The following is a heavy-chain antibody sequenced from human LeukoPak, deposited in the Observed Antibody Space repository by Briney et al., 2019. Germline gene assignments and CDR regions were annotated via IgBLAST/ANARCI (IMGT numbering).Heavy chain of an antibody. D-gene: IGHD1-26*01. J-gene: IGHJ4*02. CDR2: INHSGST. Sequence: PSETLSLTCAVCGGSFSGYYWSWIRQPPGKGLEWIGEINHSGSTNYNPSLKSRVTISVDTSKNQFPLKLSSVTAADTAVYYCARAPGRGRAFFDYWGQGTLVTVSS. V-gene: IGHV4-34*01. CDR1: GGSFSGYY. CDR3: ARAPGRGRAFFDY.